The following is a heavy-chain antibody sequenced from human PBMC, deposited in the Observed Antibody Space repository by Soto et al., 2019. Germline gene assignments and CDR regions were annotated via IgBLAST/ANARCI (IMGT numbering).Heavy chain of an antibody. CDR2: IYPDDSDT. Sequence: PGESLKISCKGSGYSFTNYWIGWVRQMPGKGLEWMGMIYPDDSDTRYSPSFQGQVTISADTSISTAYLHWSSLKASDTAMYYCARRDSSSTADFFQRWGQGTLVTVSS. CDR3: ARRDSSSTADFFQR. J-gene: IGHJ1*01. CDR1: GYSFTNYW. V-gene: IGHV5-51*01. D-gene: IGHD6-6*01.